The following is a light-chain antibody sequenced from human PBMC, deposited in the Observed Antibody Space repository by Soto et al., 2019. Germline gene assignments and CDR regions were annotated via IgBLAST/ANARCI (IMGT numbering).Light chain of an antibody. Sequence: QSVLTQPPSASGTPGQRVTISCSGSTSNIGSNTVNWYQQLPGTAPKLLIYSNNQRPSGVPDRFSGSKSGTSASLAISGLQSKDEADYYCAAWDDSLSGYVFGTGTKVTVL. CDR2: SNN. J-gene: IGLJ1*01. V-gene: IGLV1-44*01. CDR1: TSNIGSNT. CDR3: AAWDDSLSGYV.